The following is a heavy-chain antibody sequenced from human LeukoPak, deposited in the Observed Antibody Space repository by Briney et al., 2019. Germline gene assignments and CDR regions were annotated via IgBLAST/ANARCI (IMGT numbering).Heavy chain of an antibody. J-gene: IGHJ2*01. CDR1: GYTFTSYY. CDR2: INPSGGST. Sequence: ASVKVSCKASGYTFTSYYMHWVRQAPGQGLEWMGIINPSGGSTSYAQKFQGRVTMTRDMSTSTVYMELSRLRSDDTAVYYCARDGEAVAGTRLPSYWYFDLWGRGALVTVSS. CDR3: ARDGEAVAGTRLPSYWYFDL. D-gene: IGHD6-19*01. V-gene: IGHV1-46*01.